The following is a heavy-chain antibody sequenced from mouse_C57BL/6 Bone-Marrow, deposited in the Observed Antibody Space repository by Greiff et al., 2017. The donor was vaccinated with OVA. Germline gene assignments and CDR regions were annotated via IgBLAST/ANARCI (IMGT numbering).Heavy chain of an antibody. CDR2: IYPGDGDT. Sequence: VKLMESGPELVKPGASVKISCKASGYAFSSSWMNWVKQRPGKGLEWIGRIYPGDGDTNYNGKFKGKATLTADKSSSTAYMQLSSLTSEDSAVYFCAREGYLDYGSAFAYWGQGTLVTVSA. D-gene: IGHD1-1*01. V-gene: IGHV1-82*01. CDR1: GYAFSSSW. CDR3: AREGYLDYGSAFAY. J-gene: IGHJ3*01.